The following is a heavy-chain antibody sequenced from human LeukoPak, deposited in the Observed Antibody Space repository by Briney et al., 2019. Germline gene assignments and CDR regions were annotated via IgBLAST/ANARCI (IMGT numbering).Heavy chain of an antibody. V-gene: IGHV4-59*01. CDR1: GGSISSYY. Sequence: SETLSLTCTVSGGSISSYYWSWLRQPPGKGLEWLGFIYYSGSTNYNPSLKRRVTISVDTSKNQFSLKLSSVTAADTAVYYCSREEYSSSSGWFDPWGQGTLVPVPS. J-gene: IGHJ5*02. D-gene: IGHD6-6*01. CDR3: SREEYSSSSGWFDP. CDR2: IYYSGST.